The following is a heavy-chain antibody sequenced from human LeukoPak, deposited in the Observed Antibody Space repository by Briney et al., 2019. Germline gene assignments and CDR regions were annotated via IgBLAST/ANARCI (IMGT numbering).Heavy chain of an antibody. CDR1: GYTFTNYF. D-gene: IGHD3-10*01. V-gene: IGHV1-2*02. CDR3: ARDYYGSGNRFDY. Sequence: GASLKVSCKASGYTFTNYFIHWVRQAPGQGLEWMCWINPSSGGTNYAQKFQGRVTMTRDASISTAYMELSSLTSGDTAVYYCARDYYGSGNRFDYWGQGTLVTVFS. J-gene: IGHJ4*02. CDR2: INPSSGGT.